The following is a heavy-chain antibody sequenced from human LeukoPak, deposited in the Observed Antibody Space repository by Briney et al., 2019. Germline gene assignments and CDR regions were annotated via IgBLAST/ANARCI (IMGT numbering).Heavy chain of an antibody. CDR1: GYTFTSHY. J-gene: IGHJ4*02. D-gene: IGHD3-22*01. CDR3: ARGLEYYYDSSGYYRDY. Sequence: RASVKVSCKASGYTFTSHYMHWVRQAPEQGLEWMGIISPSGGSTGYAQKFQGRVTMTRDTSISTAYMELSRLRSDDTAVYYCARGLEYYYDSSGYYRDYWGQGTLVTVSS. CDR2: ISPSGGST. V-gene: IGHV1-46*01.